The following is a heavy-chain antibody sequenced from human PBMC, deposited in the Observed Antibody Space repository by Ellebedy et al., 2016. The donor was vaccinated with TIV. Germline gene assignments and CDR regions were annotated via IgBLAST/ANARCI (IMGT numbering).Heavy chain of an antibody. CDR3: ARDHYGSLDV. CDR1: GGSISSGGYC. Sequence: SETLSLTXTVSGGSISSGGYCWSWIRQHPGKGLEWIGYIYYSGSTYYDPSLNSRATISVDTSKNQFSLRLTSLTAADTAVYYCARDHYGSLDVWGQGITVTVSS. D-gene: IGHD3-10*01. V-gene: IGHV4-61*08. CDR2: IYYSGST. J-gene: IGHJ6*02.